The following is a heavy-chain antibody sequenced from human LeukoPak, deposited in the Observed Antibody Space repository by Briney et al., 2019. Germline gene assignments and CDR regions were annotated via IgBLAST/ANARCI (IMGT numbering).Heavy chain of an antibody. CDR2: ISSRSSYI. Sequence: GGSLRLSCAASGFTFSTYTMNWVRQAPGKGLEWVSCISSRSSYIFHADSVKGRFITSRDYSKNSLYLQMNSLRAEGTALYYCAKGTLGDYRAGPDYWGRGTLVTVSS. CDR1: GFTFSTYT. V-gene: IGHV3-21*04. D-gene: IGHD4-17*01. J-gene: IGHJ4*02. CDR3: AKGTLGDYRAGPDY.